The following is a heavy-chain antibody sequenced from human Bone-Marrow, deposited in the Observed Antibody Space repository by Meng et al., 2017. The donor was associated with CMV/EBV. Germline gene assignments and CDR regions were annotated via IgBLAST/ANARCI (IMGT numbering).Heavy chain of an antibody. V-gene: IGHV4-38-2*02. CDR1: GFSISSGYF. CDR2: IYHTGST. Sequence: SETLSLTCTVAGFSISSGYFWGWIRQPPGKGLEWIGNIYHTGSTYYNPSLKSRVTISVDTSKNQFSLKLSSVTAADTAVYYCARGGLRFLERGGTFEYWGPGPRVTGSS. CDR3: ARGGLRFLERGGTFEY. D-gene: IGHD3-3*01. J-gene: IGHJ4*02.